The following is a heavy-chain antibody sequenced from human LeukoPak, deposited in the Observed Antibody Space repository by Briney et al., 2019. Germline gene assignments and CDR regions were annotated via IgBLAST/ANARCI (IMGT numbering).Heavy chain of an antibody. V-gene: IGHV3-7*01. CDR1: GFTFSSYW. Sequence: GGSLRLSCAASGFTFSSYWMSWVRQAPGKGLEWVANIKKDGSEKYYVDSVKGRFTISRDNAKNSLYLQMNSLRAEDTAVYYCARVNDFWSGYYKYYFDYWGQGTLVTVSS. J-gene: IGHJ4*02. CDR3: ARVNDFWSGYYKYYFDY. D-gene: IGHD3-3*01. CDR2: IKKDGSEK.